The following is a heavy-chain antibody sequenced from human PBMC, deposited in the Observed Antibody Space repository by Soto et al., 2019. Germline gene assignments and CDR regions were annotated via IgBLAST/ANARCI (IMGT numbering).Heavy chain of an antibody. CDR3: AKTRGIVVVVAFDY. D-gene: IGHD2-15*01. CDR1: GFTFSSYA. V-gene: IGHV3-23*01. J-gene: IGHJ4*02. CDR2: ISGSGGST. Sequence: EVQLLESGGGLVQPGGSLRLSWAASGFTFSSYARSWVRQAPGKGLEWVSAISGSGGSTYDADSVKGRFTISRDNSKNTLYLQMNSLRAEDTAVYYCAKTRGIVVVVAFDYWGQGTLVTVSS.